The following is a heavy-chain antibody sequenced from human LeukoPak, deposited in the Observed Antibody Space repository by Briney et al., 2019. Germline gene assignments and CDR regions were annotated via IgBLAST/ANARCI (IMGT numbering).Heavy chain of an antibody. V-gene: IGHV3-7*01. CDR1: GFTFSSYW. J-gene: IGHJ4*02. CDR2: IKQDGSEK. Sequence: GGSLRLSCAASGFTFSSYWMSWVRQAPGKGLEWVANIKQDGSEKYYVDPVKGRFTISRDNAKNSLYLQMNSLRAGDTAVYYCARVAPKRGYDILTGYYGPVGYWGQGTLVTVSS. CDR3: ARVAPKRGYDILTGYYGPVGY. D-gene: IGHD3-9*01.